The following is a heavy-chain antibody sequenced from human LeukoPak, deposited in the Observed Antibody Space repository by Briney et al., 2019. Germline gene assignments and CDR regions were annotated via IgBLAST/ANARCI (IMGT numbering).Heavy chain of an antibody. D-gene: IGHD6-13*01. Sequence: PGGSLRLSCAASGFTFSSYSMNWVRQAPGKGLEWVSSISSSSSYIYYADSVKGRFTVSRDNSKNTLYLQMNSLRAEDTAIYYCAKDMSPLRPSSWYYLDYWGQGTLVTVSS. CDR1: GFTFSSYS. V-gene: IGHV3-21*06. CDR2: ISSSSSYI. J-gene: IGHJ4*02. CDR3: AKDMSPLRPSSWYYLDY.